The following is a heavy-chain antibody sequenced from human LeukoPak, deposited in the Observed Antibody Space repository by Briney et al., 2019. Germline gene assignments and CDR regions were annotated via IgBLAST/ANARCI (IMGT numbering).Heavy chain of an antibody. D-gene: IGHD2-21*01. CDR1: GFIVSSKY. CDR3: AREGPHCGGDCFDF. V-gene: IGHV3-66*01. Sequence: PGGSLRLSCAASGFIVSSKYMSWVRQAPGKGLEWVSVIYSGGTTYYADSVKGRFTISRDNSKNTLYLQMNSLRAEDTAVYYCAREGPHCGGDCFDFWGQGTLVTVSS. J-gene: IGHJ4*02. CDR2: IYSGGTT.